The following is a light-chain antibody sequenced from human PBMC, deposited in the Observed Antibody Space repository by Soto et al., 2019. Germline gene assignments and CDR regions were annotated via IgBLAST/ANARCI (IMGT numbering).Light chain of an antibody. V-gene: IGKV3-11*01. CDR2: DAS. Sequence: EIVLTQSPATLSLSPGERATLSCRASQSFSSYLAWYQHKPGQAPRLLIYDASLRATGIPARFSGSGSGTDFTLTSSSLEPEDFAVYYCQQRSNWPFTFGQGTRLEIK. J-gene: IGKJ5*01. CDR1: QSFSSY. CDR3: QQRSNWPFT.